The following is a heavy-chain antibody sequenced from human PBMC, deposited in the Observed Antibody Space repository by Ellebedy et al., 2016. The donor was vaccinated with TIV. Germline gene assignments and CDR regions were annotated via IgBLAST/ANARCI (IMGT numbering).Heavy chain of an antibody. CDR3: ARGRITMVRGVMAGAFDI. J-gene: IGHJ3*02. V-gene: IGHV1-18*04. CDR1: GYTFTSYG. CDR2: ISAYNGNT. D-gene: IGHD3-10*01. Sequence: ASVKVSCKASGYTFTSYGISWVRQAPGQGLEWMGWISAYNGNTNYAQKLQGRVTMTTDTSTSTAYMELRSLRSDDTAVYYCARGRITMVRGVMAGAFDIWGQGTMVTVSS.